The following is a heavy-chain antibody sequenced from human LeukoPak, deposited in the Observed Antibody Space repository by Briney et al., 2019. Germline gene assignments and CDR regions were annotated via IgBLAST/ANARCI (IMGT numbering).Heavy chain of an antibody. Sequence: PGGSLRLSCAASGFTFSDYYMSWIRQAPGKGLEWVSYISSSGSTIHYADSVKGRFTISRDNSKNTLYLQMNYLRAEDTAVYYCAKDPTSVGGRHDWLLDSWGQGTLVTVSS. CDR2: ISSSGSTI. D-gene: IGHD3-9*01. J-gene: IGHJ5*02. CDR1: GFTFSDYY. CDR3: AKDPTSVGGRHDWLLDS. V-gene: IGHV3-11*01.